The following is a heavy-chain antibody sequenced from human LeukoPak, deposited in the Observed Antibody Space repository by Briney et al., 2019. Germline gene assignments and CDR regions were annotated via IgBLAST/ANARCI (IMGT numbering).Heavy chain of an antibody. D-gene: IGHD3-10*01. CDR3: ARAVLDGLWFGQSHYYYYMDV. CDR1: GYTFSSYG. Sequence: ASVKVSCKASGYTFSSYGVSWVRQAPGQGLEWMGWISAYNGYTKSAQKFQDRVTMTTDTSTSTAYMELRSLRSDDTAVYYCARAVLDGLWFGQSHYYYYMDVWGKGTTVTVSS. V-gene: IGHV1-18*01. J-gene: IGHJ6*03. CDR2: ISAYNGYT.